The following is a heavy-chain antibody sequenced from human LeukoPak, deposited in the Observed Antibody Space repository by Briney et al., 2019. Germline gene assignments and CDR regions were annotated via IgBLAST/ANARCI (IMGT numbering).Heavy chain of an antibody. CDR1: GFTFSNAW. J-gene: IGHJ4*02. V-gene: IGHV3-15*01. Sequence: NPGGSLRLSCAASGFTFSNAWMSWVRQAPGKGLEWVGRIKSKTDGGTTDYAAPVKGRVTISRDDSKNTLYLQMNSLKTEDTAVYYCITFSGYDLVFDYWGQGTLVTVSS. CDR3: ITFSGYDLVFDY. CDR2: IKSKTDGGTT. D-gene: IGHD5-12*01.